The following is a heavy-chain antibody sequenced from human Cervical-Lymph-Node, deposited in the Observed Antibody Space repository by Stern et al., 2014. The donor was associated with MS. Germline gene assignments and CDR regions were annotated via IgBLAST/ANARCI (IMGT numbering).Heavy chain of an antibody. J-gene: IGHJ5*02. Sequence: VQLVESGSGLVKPSQTLALTCAVSGGSISSGGYSWSWIPPAPRGGLVGVGFTFFNGGTYYNPSLKSRVTISENWTKTHFSPQLRSVTAADTAVYYCAAVGTDDLWSGSFDPWGQGTLVTVSS. CDR3: AAVGTDDLWSGSFDP. CDR1: GGSISSGGYS. V-gene: IGHV4-30-2*01. D-gene: IGHD3-3*01. CDR2: TFFNGGT.